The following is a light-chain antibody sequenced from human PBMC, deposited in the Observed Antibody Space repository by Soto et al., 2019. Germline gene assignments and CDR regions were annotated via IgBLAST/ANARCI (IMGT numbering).Light chain of an antibody. V-gene: IGKV3-11*01. CDR2: DAS. CDR3: QQRSKWPRGT. CDR1: QSVSSY. Sequence: EIVLTQSPATLSLSPGERATLSCRASQSVSSYLAWYQQKPGQAPRLLIYDASNRATGIPARFSGSGSGTDFTLTIIRLELEVFAVYYCQQRSKWPRGTFGQGNKMEIK. J-gene: IGKJ2*01.